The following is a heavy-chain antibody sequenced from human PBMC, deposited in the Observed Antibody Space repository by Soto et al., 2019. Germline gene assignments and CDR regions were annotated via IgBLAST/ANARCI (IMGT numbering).Heavy chain of an antibody. CDR3: ASGTQS. Sequence: QVQLVQSGAEVKKPASSVKVSCKASGGTFSSYAISWVRQAPGQGLEWMGGIIPIFGTANYAEKCQGRVTVTADESRSTAYMELSRLRSEDTAVDYGASGTQSWGQGTLDTVSS. J-gene: IGHJ4*02. CDR2: IIPIFGTA. CDR1: GGTFSSYA. V-gene: IGHV1-69*12. D-gene: IGHD6-19*01.